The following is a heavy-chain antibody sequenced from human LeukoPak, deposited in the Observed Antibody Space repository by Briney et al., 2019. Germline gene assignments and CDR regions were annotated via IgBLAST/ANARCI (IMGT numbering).Heavy chain of an antibody. V-gene: IGHV4-4*07. CDR2: MYTSGST. CDR3: ARGQRGYSRFYYFDY. D-gene: IGHD6-13*01. Sequence: SSETLSLTCTVSGGSISSYYWSWIRQPAGKGLEWIGRMYTSGSTNYNPSLKSRVTMSVDTSKNQFSLKLSSVTAADTAVYYCARGQRGYSRFYYFDYWGQGTLVTVSS. J-gene: IGHJ4*02. CDR1: GGSISSYY.